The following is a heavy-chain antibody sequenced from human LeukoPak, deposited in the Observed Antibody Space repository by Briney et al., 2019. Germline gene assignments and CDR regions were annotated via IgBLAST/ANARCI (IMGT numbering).Heavy chain of an antibody. V-gene: IGHV3-48*01. Sequence: GGSLRLSCEASGFTFRNYGMNWVRQAPGKGLEWVSYIRPNDGTTHYADSVKGRFTISRDNVKNSLSLQMTSLRVDDTAVYYCVRGQTSLDNWFDPWGQGTLVIVSS. J-gene: IGHJ5*02. CDR1: GFTFRNYG. CDR2: IRPNDGTT. CDR3: VRGQTSLDNWFDP.